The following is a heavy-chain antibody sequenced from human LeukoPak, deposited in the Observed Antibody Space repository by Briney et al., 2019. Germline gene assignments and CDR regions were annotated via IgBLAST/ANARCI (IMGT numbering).Heavy chain of an antibody. CDR3: ARVRGSYASDS. Sequence: GGSLRLSCQTSGFTFSSYAMHWVRQAPGKGLEWVAVIWFDRTTEYYADSVRGRFTISRDNAKNSLFLQMNSLRAEDTAVYYCARVRGSYASDSWGQGTLVTVSS. CDR2: IWFDRTTE. CDR1: GFTFSSYA. D-gene: IGHD3-16*01. V-gene: IGHV3-33*01. J-gene: IGHJ4*02.